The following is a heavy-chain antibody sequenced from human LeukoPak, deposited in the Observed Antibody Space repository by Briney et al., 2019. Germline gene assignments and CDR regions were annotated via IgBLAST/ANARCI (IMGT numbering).Heavy chain of an antibody. J-gene: IGHJ3*02. CDR1: GFTFSDYY. CDR2: ISSSGSTI. Sequence: PGGSLRLSCAASGFTFSDYYMSWIRQAPGEGLEGVSYISSSGSTIYYADSVKGRCTISRDNAKNSLYLQMNSLRAEDTAVYYCARDIDYYGSGSYPIWGQGTMVTVSS. D-gene: IGHD3-10*01. CDR3: ARDIDYYGSGSYPI. V-gene: IGHV3-11*01.